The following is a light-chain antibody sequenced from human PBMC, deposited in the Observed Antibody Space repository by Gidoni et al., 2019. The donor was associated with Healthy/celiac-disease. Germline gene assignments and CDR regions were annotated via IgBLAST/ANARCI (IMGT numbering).Light chain of an antibody. CDR1: QGISSY. V-gene: IGKV1-8*01. CDR2: AAS. CDR3: QQYYSYPRT. Sequence: AIRITQSPSSLSASTGDRVTISCPASQGISSYLAWYQQKPGKAPKLLIYAASTLQSGVPSRFSGSGSGTDFTLTISCLQFEDFATYYCQQYYSYPRTFGPGTKVDIK. J-gene: IGKJ3*01.